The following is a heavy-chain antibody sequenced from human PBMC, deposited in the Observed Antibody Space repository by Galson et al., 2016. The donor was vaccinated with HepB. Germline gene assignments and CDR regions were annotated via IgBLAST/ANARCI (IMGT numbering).Heavy chain of an antibody. V-gene: IGHV5-51*01. D-gene: IGHD1-7*01. Sequence: QSGAEVKKPGESLKISCKGSGYSFPSFWLGWVRQMPGKGLEWMGIIYPDDSDVRYSPSFQGHVTMSVDKSITTAYLHWISLKASDTAMYFCASRTELELGPSGAFDIWGLGTMVIVSS. CDR3: ASRTELELGPSGAFDI. CDR2: IYPDDSDV. J-gene: IGHJ3*02. CDR1: GYSFPSFW.